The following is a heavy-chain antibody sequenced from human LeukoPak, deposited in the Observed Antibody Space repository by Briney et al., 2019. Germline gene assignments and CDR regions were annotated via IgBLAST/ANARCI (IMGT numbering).Heavy chain of an antibody. CDR1: GFPFNLYS. V-gene: IGHV3-30*04. CDR3: ARGGLGYCSTSTCFLFDF. CDR2: ISDDGNNR. J-gene: IGHJ4*02. D-gene: IGHD2-2*01. Sequence: GGSLRLSGAASGFPFNLYSIHWVRQAPGEGLEWVALISDDGNNRNYADSVKGRFTVSRDSSKNALFLQMNSLRAEDTAVYYCARGGLGYCSTSTCFLFDFWGQGDLVIVSS.